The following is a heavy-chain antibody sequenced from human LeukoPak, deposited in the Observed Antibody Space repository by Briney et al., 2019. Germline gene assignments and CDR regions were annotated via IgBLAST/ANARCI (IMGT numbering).Heavy chain of an antibody. CDR1: GFTFSSYG. CDR2: IRYDGSNK. Sequence: RPGGSLRLSCAASGFTFSSYGMHWVRQAPGKGLEWVAFIRYDGSNKYYADSVKGRFTISRDNAKNTLYLQMNSLRVEDTAVYYCVNYCSGAGSCYPCWGQGTLVTVSS. J-gene: IGHJ4*02. D-gene: IGHD2-15*01. CDR3: VNYCSGAGSCYPC. V-gene: IGHV3-30*02.